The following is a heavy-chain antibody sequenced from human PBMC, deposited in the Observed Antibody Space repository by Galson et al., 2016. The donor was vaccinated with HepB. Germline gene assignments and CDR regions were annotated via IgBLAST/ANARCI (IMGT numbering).Heavy chain of an antibody. CDR1: GFSFRDYY. Sequence: SLRLSCASSGFSFRDYYMSWIRQAPGKGLEWISYISNSGRTMYYADSVRGRFTIYRDNANNSLYLQMNSLRVEDTAVYYCARDRGFRYNGWGSYYDGDEDYWGQGTLVAVSS. CDR3: ARDRGFRYNGWGSYYDGDEDY. CDR2: ISNSGRTM. V-gene: IGHV3-11*01. J-gene: IGHJ4*02. D-gene: IGHD3-10*01.